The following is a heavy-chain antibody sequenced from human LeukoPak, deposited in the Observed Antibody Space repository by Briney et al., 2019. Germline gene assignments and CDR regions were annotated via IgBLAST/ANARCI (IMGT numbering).Heavy chain of an antibody. J-gene: IGHJ6*03. Sequence: ASVKVSCKASGYTFTSYAMNWVRQAAGQGLEWMGWMNPNSGNTGYAQKFQGRVTITRNTSISTAYMELSSLRSEDTAVYYCARMAAAAGYHLYYYYYMDVWGKGTTVTVSS. CDR1: GYTFTSYA. CDR3: ARMAAAAGYHLYYYYYMDV. V-gene: IGHV1-8*03. D-gene: IGHD6-13*01. CDR2: MNPNSGNT.